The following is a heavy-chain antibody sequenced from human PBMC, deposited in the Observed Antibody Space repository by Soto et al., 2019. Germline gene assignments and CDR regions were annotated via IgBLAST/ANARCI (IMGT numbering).Heavy chain of an antibody. CDR2: IRSKANSYAT. Sequence: GGSLRLSCAASGFTFSGSAMHWVRQASGKGLEWVGRIRSKANSYATAYAASVKGRFTISRDDSKNTAYLQMNSLKTEDTAVYYCTIPGYDYTDYNWFDPWGQGTLVTVSS. CDR3: TIPGYDYTDYNWFDP. J-gene: IGHJ5*02. D-gene: IGHD5-12*01. CDR1: GFTFSGSA. V-gene: IGHV3-73*01.